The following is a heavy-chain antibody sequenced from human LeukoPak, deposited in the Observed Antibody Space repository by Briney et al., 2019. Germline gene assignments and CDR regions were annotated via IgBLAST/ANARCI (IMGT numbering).Heavy chain of an antibody. CDR1: GGSISSSSYY. V-gene: IGHV4-39*07. D-gene: IGHD2-21*02. CDR3: ARICGGDCYEIFDY. J-gene: IGHJ4*02. CDR2: INHSGST. Sequence: SETLSLTCTVSGGSISSSSYYWGWIRQPPGKGLEWIGEINHSGSTNYNPSLKSRVTISVDTSKNQFSLKLSSVTAADTAVYYCARICGGDCYEIFDYWGQGTLVTVSS.